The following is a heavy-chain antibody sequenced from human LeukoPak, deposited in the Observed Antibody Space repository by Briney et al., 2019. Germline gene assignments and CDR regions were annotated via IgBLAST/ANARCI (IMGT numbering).Heavy chain of an antibody. CDR1: GYTFTGYY. D-gene: IGHD3-10*01. J-gene: IGHJ3*02. CDR3: ARGRAIRLLWFGELSADAFDI. CDR2: INPNSGGT. Sequence: ASVKVSCKASGYTFTGYYMHWVRQAPGQGLEWMGWINPNSGGTNYAQKFQGRVTMTRNTSISTAYMELSSLRSEDTAVYYCARGRAIRLLWFGELSADAFDIWGQGTMVTVSS. V-gene: IGHV1-2*02.